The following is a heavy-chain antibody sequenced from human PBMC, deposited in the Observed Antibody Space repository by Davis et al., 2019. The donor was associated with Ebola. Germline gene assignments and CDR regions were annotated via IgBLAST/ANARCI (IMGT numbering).Heavy chain of an antibody. CDR2: SNTNTGNP. CDR3: ARSTMSQDAFDI. J-gene: IGHJ3*02. Sequence: ASVKVSCKASGYKLTSYAMNWVRQAPGQGLEWMGWSNTNTGNPTYAQGFTGRYVFSLDTTVSTAYLQISSLKAEDTAVYCCARSTMSQDAFDIWGQGTMVTVSS. D-gene: IGHD3-10*02. V-gene: IGHV7-4-1*02. CDR1: GYKLTSYA.